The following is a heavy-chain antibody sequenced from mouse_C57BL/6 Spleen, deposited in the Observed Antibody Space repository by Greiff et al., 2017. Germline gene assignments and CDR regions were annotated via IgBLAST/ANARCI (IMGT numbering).Heavy chain of an antibody. Sequence: EVQVVESGPSLVRPSQTLSLTCTVTGFSINSDCYWIWIRQFPGNKLEYIGYTFYSGITYYNPSLESRTYITRDTSKNQFSLKLSSVTTEDTATYYCARAAYDYHWYFDVWGTGTTVTVSS. CDR1: GFSINSDCY. V-gene: IGHV3-3*01. CDR2: TFYSGIT. CDR3: ARAAYDYHWYFDV. J-gene: IGHJ1*03. D-gene: IGHD2-4*01.